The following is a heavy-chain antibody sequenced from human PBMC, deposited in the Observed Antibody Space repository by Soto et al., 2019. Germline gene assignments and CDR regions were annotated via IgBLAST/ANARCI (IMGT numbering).Heavy chain of an antibody. CDR2: MNPGSGDT. Sequence: ASVKVSCKASGYTFTNNDVTWVRQATGQGLEWMGWMNPGSGDTGYAQKFQGRVTMTRNISIATAYMELSSLRSEDTAIYYCARMASFGSLNLFDPWGQGTRVTVS. D-gene: IGHD5-18*01. CDR1: GYTFTNND. CDR3: ARMASFGSLNLFDP. J-gene: IGHJ5*02. V-gene: IGHV1-8*01.